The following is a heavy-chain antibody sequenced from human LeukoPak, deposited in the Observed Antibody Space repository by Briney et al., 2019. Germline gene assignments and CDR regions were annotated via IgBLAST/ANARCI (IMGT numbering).Heavy chain of an antibody. D-gene: IGHD3-9*01. CDR3: AKDEAYHDILTGYPDY. CDR1: GFTFSNYG. Sequence: GSLRLSCAASGFTFSNYGMHWVRQAPGKGLEWVAFIRYDGSNKYYADSVKGRFTISRDYSKNTLYLQMNSLRAEDTAVYYCAKDEAYHDILTGYPDYWGQGTPVTLSS. J-gene: IGHJ4*02. V-gene: IGHV3-30*02. CDR2: IRYDGSNK.